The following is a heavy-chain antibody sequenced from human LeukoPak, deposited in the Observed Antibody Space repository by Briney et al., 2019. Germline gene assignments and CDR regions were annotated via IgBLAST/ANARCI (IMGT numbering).Heavy chain of an antibody. J-gene: IGHJ4*02. CDR1: GYTFTGYY. CDR3: ARDPFTYYYDSSGYSGY. Sequence: ASVKVSCEASGYTFTGYYMHWVRQAPGQGLEWMGRINPNSGGTNYAQKFQGRVTMTRDTSFSTAYMELSRLRSDDTAVYYCARDPFTYYYDSSGYSGYWGQGTLVTVSS. CDR2: INPNSGGT. V-gene: IGHV1-2*06. D-gene: IGHD3-22*01.